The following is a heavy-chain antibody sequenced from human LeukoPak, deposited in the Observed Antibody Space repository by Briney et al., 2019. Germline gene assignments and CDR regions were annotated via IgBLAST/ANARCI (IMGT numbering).Heavy chain of an antibody. CDR1: GGTFSSYA. CDR3: ARGERKKVATILFDY. D-gene: IGHD5-12*01. J-gene: IGHJ4*02. Sequence: SVKVSCKASGGTFSSYAISWVRQAPGQGLEWMGGIIPIFGTANYAQKFQGRVTITADKSTSTAYMELRSLRSDDTAVYYCARGERKKVATILFDYWGQGTLVTVSS. CDR2: IIPIFGTA. V-gene: IGHV1-69*06.